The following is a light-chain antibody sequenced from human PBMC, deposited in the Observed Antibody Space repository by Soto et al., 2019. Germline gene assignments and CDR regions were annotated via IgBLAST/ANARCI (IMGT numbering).Light chain of an antibody. V-gene: IGKV1-5*01. Sequence: DIQMTQSPSTLSASIGDRVTITCRASQSISSWLAWYQQRPGIAPKLLIYDASTLQTGVPSRFSGSGSGTQFTLTISSLQPDDFAIYYCQQYNNYSPSWTFGQGTKVDIK. CDR1: QSISSW. J-gene: IGKJ1*01. CDR3: QQYNNYSPSWT. CDR2: DAS.